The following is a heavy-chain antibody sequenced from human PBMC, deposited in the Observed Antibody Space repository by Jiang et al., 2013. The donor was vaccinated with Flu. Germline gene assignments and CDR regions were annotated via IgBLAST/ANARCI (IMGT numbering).Heavy chain of an antibody. J-gene: IGHJ6*01. CDR1: GFTFSSYA. CDR2: ISYDGSNK. CDR3: AGYSYGYYYYYGMDV. V-gene: IGHV3-30-3*01. Sequence: VQLVESGGGVVQPGRSLRLSCAASGFTFSSYAMHWVRQAPGKGLEWVAVISYDGSNKYYADSVKGRFTISRDNSKNTLYLQMNSLRAEDTAVYYCAGYSYGYYYYYGMDVWGPRDHGHVSS. D-gene: IGHD5-18*01.